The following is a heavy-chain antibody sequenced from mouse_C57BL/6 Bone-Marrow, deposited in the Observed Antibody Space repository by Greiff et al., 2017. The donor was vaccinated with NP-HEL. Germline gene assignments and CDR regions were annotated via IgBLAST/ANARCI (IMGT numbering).Heavy chain of an antibody. CDR3: ARGGVKHSGYDAMDY. D-gene: IGHD3-2*02. V-gene: IGHV1-82*01. CDR1: GYAFSSSW. Sequence: QVQLKESGPELVKPGASVKISCKASGYAFSSSWMNWVKQRPGKGLEWIGRIYPGDGDTNYNGKFKGKATLTADKSSSTAYMQLSSLTSEDSAVYFCARGGVKHSGYDAMDYWGQGTSVTVSS. J-gene: IGHJ4*01. CDR2: IYPGDGDT.